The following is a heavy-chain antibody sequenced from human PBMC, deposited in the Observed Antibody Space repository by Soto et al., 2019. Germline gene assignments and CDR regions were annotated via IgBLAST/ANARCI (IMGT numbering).Heavy chain of an antibody. D-gene: IGHD2-2*02. CDR3: AREGYCSSNSCYSTAFDY. CDR1: GFTFSSYW. V-gene: IGHV3-74*01. CDR2: NNSDGSRT. J-gene: IGHJ4*02. Sequence: GGSLRLSCAASGFTFSSYWMHWVRQAPGKGLVWVSRNNSDGSRTSYADSVKGRFTISRDNAKNTLFLEMNSLRAEDTAVYYCAREGYCSSNSCYSTAFDYWGQGTLVTVSS.